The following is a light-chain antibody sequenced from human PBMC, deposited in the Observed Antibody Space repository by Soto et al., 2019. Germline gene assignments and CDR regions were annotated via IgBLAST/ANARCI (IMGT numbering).Light chain of an antibody. V-gene: IGKV3-20*01. CDR1: QSVSNNY. J-gene: IGKJ1*01. CDR3: QQYGSSGT. CDR2: GAS. Sequence: EIVLTQSPGTLSLSPGERATLCCRASQSVSNNYLAWYQQKPGQAPRLLIYGASNRATGIPDRFSGSGSGTDFTLTISRLGPEDFAVYYCQQYGSSGTFGQGTKVDIK.